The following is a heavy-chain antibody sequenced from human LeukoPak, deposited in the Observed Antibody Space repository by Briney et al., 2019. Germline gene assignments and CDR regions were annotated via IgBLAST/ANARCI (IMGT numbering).Heavy chain of an antibody. Sequence: GGSLRLSCAASGFTFSTYAMNWVRQAPGEGLEWVSSISGSGSSTFYADSVKGRFTISRENSKNTLYLQMNSLRVEDTAVYYCAKDQRGYNKSSDYWGQGTLVTVSS. CDR1: GFTFSTYA. J-gene: IGHJ4*02. CDR3: AKDQRGYNKSSDY. CDR2: ISGSGSST. V-gene: IGHV3-23*01. D-gene: IGHD5-18*01.